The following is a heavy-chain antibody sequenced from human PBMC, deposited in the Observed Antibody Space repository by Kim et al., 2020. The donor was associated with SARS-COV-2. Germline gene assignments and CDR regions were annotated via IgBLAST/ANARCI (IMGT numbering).Heavy chain of an antibody. Sequence: SETLSLTCTVSGGSVSSGSYYWSLIQHPPGERLEMIGFFHYGWSNNNTPPLKSRVTISVDTYNQHFSLLLTSVAAAATAVYCSGVESYVGCCTGGVW. J-gene: IGHJ3*01. V-gene: IGHV4-61*03. CDR2: FHYGWSN. CDR3: GVESYVGCCTGGV. D-gene: IGHD2-8*02. CDR1: GGSVSSGSYY.